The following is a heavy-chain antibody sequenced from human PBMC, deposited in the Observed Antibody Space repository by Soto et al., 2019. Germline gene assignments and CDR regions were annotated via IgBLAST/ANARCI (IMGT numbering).Heavy chain of an antibody. D-gene: IGHD3-22*01. Sequence: GASVKVSCKASGYTFTSYGISWVRQAPGQGLEWMGWISAYNGNTNYAQKLQGRVTMTTDTSTSTAYMELRSLRSDDTAVYYCARDSNPMIAAPPFDYWGQGTLVTVPQ. CDR2: ISAYNGNT. J-gene: IGHJ4*02. CDR1: GYTFTSYG. CDR3: ARDSNPMIAAPPFDY. V-gene: IGHV1-18*04.